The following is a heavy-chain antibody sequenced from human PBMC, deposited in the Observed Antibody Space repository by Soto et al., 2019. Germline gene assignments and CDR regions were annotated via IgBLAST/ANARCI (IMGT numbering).Heavy chain of an antibody. CDR3: ARRDYGSGSYYDWYFDL. J-gene: IGHJ2*01. D-gene: IGHD3-10*01. CDR1: GGSISSYY. CDR2: IYYSGST. Sequence: QVQLQESGPGLVKPSETLSLTCTVSGGSISSYYWSWIRQPPGKGLEWIGYIYYSGSTNYNPSLKSRVPIPVDTPKNQFSLKLSSVTAADTAVYYCARRDYGSGSYYDWYFDLWGRGTLVTVSS. V-gene: IGHV4-59*08.